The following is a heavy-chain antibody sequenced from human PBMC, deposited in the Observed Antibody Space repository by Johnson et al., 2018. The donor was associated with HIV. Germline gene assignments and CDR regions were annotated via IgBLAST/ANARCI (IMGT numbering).Heavy chain of an antibody. D-gene: IGHD1-20*01. CDR3: ARLGFYNWNGGGALDI. CDR1: GLSVSYGY. Sequence: EVLLLESGGGLIQPGGSLRLSCAASGLSVSYGYMTWVRQAPGKGLEWVSVIYSGGNTYYTDSVKGRFTISRDNAKNSLYLQMNSLRAEDTADYYCARLGFYNWNGGGALDIWGQGTMVTVSS. V-gene: IGHV3-53*01. J-gene: IGHJ3*02. CDR2: IYSGGNT.